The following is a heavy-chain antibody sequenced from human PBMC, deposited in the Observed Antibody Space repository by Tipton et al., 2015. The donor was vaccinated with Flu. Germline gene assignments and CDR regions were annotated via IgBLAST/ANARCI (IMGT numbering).Heavy chain of an antibody. CDR2: IGSGGNAI. CDR3: AKEGYNGGNYYPPWDY. CDR1: GFSFSDYY. V-gene: IGHV3-11*01. Sequence: SLRLSCTVSGFSFSDYYMSWIRQAPGKGPEWIAYIGSGGNAIYYADSVKGRFTVSRDNAKNSLYLQMNSLRVEDTAVYYCAKEGYNGGNYYPPWDYWGQGTLVTVSS. D-gene: IGHD2-21*01. J-gene: IGHJ4*02.